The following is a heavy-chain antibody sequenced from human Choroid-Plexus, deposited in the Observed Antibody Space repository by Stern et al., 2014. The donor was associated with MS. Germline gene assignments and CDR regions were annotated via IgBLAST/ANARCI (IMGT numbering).Heavy chain of an antibody. Sequence: VQLVESGGGVVQPGRPLRLSCVAFGFTFGSCAMHWVPQAPGKGLEWVAGVSYDGSNKYYADSVKGRFTISRDNSQNTLYMQMSSLRPEDTAVYYCAKDRQYLTYFFDHWGQGSLVTVSS. CDR2: VSYDGSNK. J-gene: IGHJ5*02. V-gene: IGHV3-30*18. CDR3: AKDRQYLTYFFDH. CDR1: GFTFGSCA. D-gene: IGHD2/OR15-2a*01.